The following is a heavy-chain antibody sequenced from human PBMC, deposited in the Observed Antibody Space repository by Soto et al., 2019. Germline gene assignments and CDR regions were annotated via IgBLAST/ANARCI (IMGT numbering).Heavy chain of an antibody. CDR3: TLYYYDSSGYYHTGKSRYYYYGMDV. V-gene: IGHV3-73*01. CDR2: IKSKANSYAT. J-gene: IGHJ6*02. D-gene: IGHD3-22*01. CDR1: GFTFSGSA. Sequence: PGGSLRLSCAASGFTFSGSAMHWVRQASGKGLEWVGRIKSKANSYATAYAASVKGRFTISRDDSKSTAYLQMNSMKTEDTAVYYCTLYYYDSSGYYHTGKSRYYYYGMDVWGQGTTVTVSS.